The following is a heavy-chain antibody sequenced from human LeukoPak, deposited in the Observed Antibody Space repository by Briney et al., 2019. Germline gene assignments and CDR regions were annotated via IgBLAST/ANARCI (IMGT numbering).Heavy chain of an antibody. Sequence: TGRSLRLSCAASGFTFSSYAMSWVRQAPGKGLEWVSAISGSGDITYYADSVKGRFTISRDNSKNTLYLQMNSLRAEDTAVYYCAKDGGRSSGWSTWGQGTLVTVSS. CDR2: ISGSGDIT. D-gene: IGHD6-19*01. V-gene: IGHV3-23*01. CDR1: GFTFSSYA. CDR3: AKDGGRSSGWST. J-gene: IGHJ5*02.